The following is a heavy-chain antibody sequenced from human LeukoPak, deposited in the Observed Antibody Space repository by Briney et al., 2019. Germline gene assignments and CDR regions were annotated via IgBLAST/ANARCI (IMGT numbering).Heavy chain of an antibody. V-gene: IGHV4-59*01. CDR1: GGSISSYY. J-gene: IGHJ5*02. D-gene: IGHD2-15*01. Sequence: SETLSLTCTVSGGSISSYYWSWIRQPPGKGLEWIGYIFYTGSTNYNPSLKSRVTISVDTSKNQFSLKLSSVTAADTAVYYCARVVADNWFDPWGQGTLVTVSS. CDR2: IFYTGST. CDR3: ARVVADNWFDP.